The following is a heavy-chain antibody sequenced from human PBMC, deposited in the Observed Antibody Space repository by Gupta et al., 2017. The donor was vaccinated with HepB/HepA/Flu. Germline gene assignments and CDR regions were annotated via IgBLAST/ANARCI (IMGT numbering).Heavy chain of an antibody. D-gene: IGHD3-22*01. CDR1: GFTVSSKY. Sequence: AASGFTVSSKYMSWVRQTPGKGLEWVSTIFIGGSTYHADSLEGRFSISRDNSKNTVYLQMNSLRAGDTAVYYCARGRLFHDSNGYFESDAFVIWGQGTMVTVSS. J-gene: IGHJ3*02. CDR2: IFIGGST. V-gene: IGHV3-66*01. CDR3: ARGRLFHDSNGYFESDAFVI.